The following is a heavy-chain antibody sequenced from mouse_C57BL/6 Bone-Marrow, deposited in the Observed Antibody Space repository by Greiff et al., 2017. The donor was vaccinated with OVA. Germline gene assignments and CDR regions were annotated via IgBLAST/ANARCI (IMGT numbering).Heavy chain of an antibody. Sequence: VKLMESGPELVKPGASVKISCKASGYAFSSSWMNWVKQRPGKGLEWIGRIYPGDGDTNYNGKFKGKATLTADKSSSTAYMQLSSLTSEDSAVYFCARPHYYGSPYYAMDYWGQGTSVTVSS. CDR2: IYPGDGDT. V-gene: IGHV1-82*01. J-gene: IGHJ4*01. CDR3: ARPHYYGSPYYAMDY. D-gene: IGHD1-1*01. CDR1: GYAFSSSW.